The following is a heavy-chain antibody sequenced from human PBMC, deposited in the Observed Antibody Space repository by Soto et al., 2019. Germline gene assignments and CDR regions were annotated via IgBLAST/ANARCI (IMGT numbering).Heavy chain of an antibody. D-gene: IGHD6-25*01. V-gene: IGHV4-59*01. Sequence: SETLSLTCTVSGGSISSYYWSWIRQPPGKGLEWIGYIYYSGSTNYNPSHKSRVTITVDTSKNQFSLKLSSVTAADTAVYYCARGGVKFDYWGQGTLVTVSS. CDR2: IYYSGST. CDR1: GGSISSYY. CDR3: ARGGVKFDY. J-gene: IGHJ4*02.